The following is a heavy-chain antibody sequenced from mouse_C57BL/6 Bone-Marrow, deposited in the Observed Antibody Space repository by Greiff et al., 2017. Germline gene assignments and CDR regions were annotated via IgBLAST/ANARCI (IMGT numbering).Heavy chain of an antibody. D-gene: IGHD2-2*01. J-gene: IGHJ3*01. Sequence: VQLQQSGAELARPGASVKLSCKASGYTLTSYGISWVKQRTGQGLEWIGEIYPRSGNTYYNEKFKGKATLTADKSSSTAYMELHSLTSEDSAVYFGANERALWLLWFAYWGRGTLVTVSA. CDR1: GYTLTSYG. CDR3: ANERALWLLWFAY. CDR2: IYPRSGNT. V-gene: IGHV1-81*01.